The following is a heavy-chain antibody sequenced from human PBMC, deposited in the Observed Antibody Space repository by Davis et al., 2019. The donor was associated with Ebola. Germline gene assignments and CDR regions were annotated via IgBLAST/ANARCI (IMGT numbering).Heavy chain of an antibody. V-gene: IGHV2-26*01. CDR2: IFSHDEK. D-gene: IGHD6-13*01. Sequence: SGPTLVKPPQTLALTCTFSGFSIRTSGVGVGWIRQPPGKALEWLAHIFSHDEKSYSTSLKSRLTISKDTSKSQVVLTMTNMDPVDTATYYCARFQGWSYSSSWYVGDFDYWGQGTLVTVSS. CDR3: ARFQGWSYSSSWYVGDFDY. CDR1: GFSIRTSGVG. J-gene: IGHJ4*02.